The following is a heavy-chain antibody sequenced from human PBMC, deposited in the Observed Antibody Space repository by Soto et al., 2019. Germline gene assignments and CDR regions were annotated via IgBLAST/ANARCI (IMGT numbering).Heavy chain of an antibody. J-gene: IGHJ4*02. D-gene: IGHD1-26*01. CDR3: ARGSESFDL. V-gene: IGHV1-18*01. Sequence: QVLLMQSGPEVKKPGASVKVSCKASGYTFHNYGISWVRQVPGQGLEWMGWISGYNGNTNYAPKIQGRVTVTRDTSTATAYMELRSLRSDDTAIYYCARGSESFDLWGQGTLVTVFS. CDR2: ISGYNGNT. CDR1: GYTFHNYG.